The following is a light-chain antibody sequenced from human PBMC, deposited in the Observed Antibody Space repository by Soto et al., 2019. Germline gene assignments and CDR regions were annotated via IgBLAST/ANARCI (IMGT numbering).Light chain of an antibody. J-gene: IGKJ1*01. V-gene: IGKV3-20*01. CDR3: QQYGSSPVA. Sequence: EIVLTQSPGTLSLSPGGSATLSCRASQSVRSSYLAWYQQKPGQAPRLLIYAASSRATGIPDRFSGSGSGTDFTLTISRLEPEDFAVYYCQQYGSSPVAFGQGTKVDIK. CDR2: AAS. CDR1: QSVRSSY.